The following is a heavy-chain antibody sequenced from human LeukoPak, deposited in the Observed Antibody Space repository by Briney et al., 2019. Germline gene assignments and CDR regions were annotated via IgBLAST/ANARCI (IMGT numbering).Heavy chain of an antibody. CDR3: ARDFSEYDILTGVFDY. V-gene: IGHV1-2*02. Sequence: ASVKVSCKASGYTFIGYYMHWVRQAPGQGLEWMGWINPNSGGTKYAQKFQGRVTMTRDTSISTACMELSRLRFDDTAVYYCARDFSEYDILTGVFDYWGQGTLVTVSS. CDR2: INPNSGGT. J-gene: IGHJ4*02. D-gene: IGHD3-9*01. CDR1: GYTFIGYY.